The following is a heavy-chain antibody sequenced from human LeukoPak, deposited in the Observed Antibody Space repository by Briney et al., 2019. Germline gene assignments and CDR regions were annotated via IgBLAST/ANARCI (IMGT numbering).Heavy chain of an antibody. CDR2: ISSNGGST. J-gene: IGHJ5*02. D-gene: IGHD3-10*01. Sequence: GGSLRLSCAASGFTFSSYAMHWVRQAPGKGLEHVSAISSNGGSTYYANSVKGRFTISRDNSKNTLYLQMGSLRAEDMAVYYCARAVLRGGNWFDPWGQGTLVTVSS. CDR1: GFTFSSYA. V-gene: IGHV3-64*01. CDR3: ARAVLRGGNWFDP.